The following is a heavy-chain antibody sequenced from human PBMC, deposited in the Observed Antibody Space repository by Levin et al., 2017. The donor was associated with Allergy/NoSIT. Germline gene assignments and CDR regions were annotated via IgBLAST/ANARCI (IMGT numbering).Heavy chain of an antibody. J-gene: IGHJ4*02. V-gene: IGHV5-51*01. Sequence: GESLKISCKASGYSFSNYWIGWVRQMPGKGLESMGIIFPGDSDTSYSPSFQGQVTISVDKSISTAYLQWSSLRASDTAMYYCVRQGQGYSYVGYWGQGTLVTVSS. CDR1: GYSFSNYW. CDR3: VRQGQGYSYVGY. D-gene: IGHD5-18*01. CDR2: IFPGDSDT.